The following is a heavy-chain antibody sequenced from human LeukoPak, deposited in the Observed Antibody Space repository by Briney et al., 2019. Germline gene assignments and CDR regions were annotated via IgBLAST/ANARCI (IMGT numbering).Heavy chain of an antibody. D-gene: IGHD2-2*01. CDR2: ISSSGDTI. V-gene: IGHV3-11*04. CDR1: GFTFRNYY. CDR3: ARDGCSSTSCYADY. Sequence: PGGSLRLSCAASGFTFRNYYMSWIRQAPGQGLEWVSYISSSGDTIYYADSVKGRFTITRDNANNSLYLQMNSLRAEDTAVYYCARDGCSSTSCYADYWGQGTLVTVSS. J-gene: IGHJ4*02.